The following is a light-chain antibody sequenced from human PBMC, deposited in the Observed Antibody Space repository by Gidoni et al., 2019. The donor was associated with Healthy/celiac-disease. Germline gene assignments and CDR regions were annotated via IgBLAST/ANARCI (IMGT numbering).Light chain of an antibody. Sequence: AIRMTQSPSSFSASTGDRVTITCRASQSISSYLAWYQQKPGKAPKLLIYKASTLESGVPSRFSGSGSGTDFTLTISSLQSDDFATYYCQQYYSIRWTFGQGTKVEIK. J-gene: IGKJ1*01. V-gene: IGKV1-8*01. CDR1: QSISSY. CDR2: KAS. CDR3: QQYYSIRWT.